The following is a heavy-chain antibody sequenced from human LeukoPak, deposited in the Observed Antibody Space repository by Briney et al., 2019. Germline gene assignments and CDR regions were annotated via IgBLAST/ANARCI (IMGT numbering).Heavy chain of an antibody. CDR1: GFTFTNYW. CDR2: ISYDGSNK. CDR3: AKVRRIVVVPAALPFDP. J-gene: IGHJ5*02. V-gene: IGHV3-30*18. Sequence: GGPLRLSCAASGFTFTNYWMSWVRQAPGRGLEWVAVISYDGSNKYYADSVRGRFTISRDNSKNTLYLQMNSLRAEDTAVYYCAKVRRIVVVPAALPFDPWGQGTLVTVSS. D-gene: IGHD2-2*02.